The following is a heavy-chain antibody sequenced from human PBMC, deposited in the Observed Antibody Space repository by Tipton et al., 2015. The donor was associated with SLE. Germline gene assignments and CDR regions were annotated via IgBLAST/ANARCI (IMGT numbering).Heavy chain of an antibody. V-gene: IGHV3-53*05. Sequence: SLRLFCAASGFTVSSNYMSWVRQAPGKGLEWVSVIYSGGSTYYADSVKGRFTISRDNSKNTLYLQMNSLRAEDTAVYYCARPCITMVQGVIITFDGMDVWGQGTTVTVSS. D-gene: IGHD3-10*01. CDR3: ARPCITMVQGVIITFDGMDV. J-gene: IGHJ6*02. CDR2: IYSGGST. CDR1: GFTVSSNY.